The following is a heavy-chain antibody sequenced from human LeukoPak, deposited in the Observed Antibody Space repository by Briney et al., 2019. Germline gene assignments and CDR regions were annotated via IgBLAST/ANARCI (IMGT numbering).Heavy chain of an antibody. J-gene: IGHJ4*02. CDR3: ARLGYYYDSLGHYDY. CDR2: INPTSGST. CDR1: GYTFTNYY. Sequence: ASVKVSCKASGYTFTNYYIHWVRQAPGQGLEWMGIINPTSGSTAYTQKFQGRVTMTRDTSTSTVYMELGSLRSDDTAVYYCARLGYYYDSLGHYDYWGQGTLVTVSS. V-gene: IGHV1-46*01. D-gene: IGHD3-22*01.